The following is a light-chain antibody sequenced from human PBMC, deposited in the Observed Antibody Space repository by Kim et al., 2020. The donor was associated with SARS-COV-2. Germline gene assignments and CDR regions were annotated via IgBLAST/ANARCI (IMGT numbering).Light chain of an antibody. CDR3: QQRRNWPPEIT. J-gene: IGKJ4*01. CDR1: QSVISC. Sequence: PGERAAHSCRAGQSVISCLAWYQQKPGQAPRLIIYDASNRATGIPARFSGSGSGTDFTLTISSLEPEDFAVYYCQQRRNWPPEITFGGGTKVDIK. CDR2: DAS. V-gene: IGKV3-11*01.